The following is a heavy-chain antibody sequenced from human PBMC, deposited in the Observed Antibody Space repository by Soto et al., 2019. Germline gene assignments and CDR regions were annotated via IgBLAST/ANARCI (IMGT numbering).Heavy chain of an antibody. CDR3: ARAPLQEPTPDY. CDR1: GFTFSSYS. V-gene: IGHV3-21*01. D-gene: IGHD2-15*01. J-gene: IGHJ4*02. CDR2: ISSSSSYI. Sequence: GGSLRLSCAASGFTFSSYSMNWVRQAPGKGLEWVSSISSSSSYIYYADSVKGRFTISRDNAKNSLYLQMNSLRAEDTAVYYCARAPLQEPTPDYWGQGTLVPVPS.